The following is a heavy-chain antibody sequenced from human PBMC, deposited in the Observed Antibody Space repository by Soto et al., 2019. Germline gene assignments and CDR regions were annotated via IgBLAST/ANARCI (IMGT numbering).Heavy chain of an antibody. J-gene: IGHJ6*02. D-gene: IGHD5-12*01. V-gene: IGHV4-59*01. Sequence: PSETLSLTCTVSGGSISSYYWSWIRQPPGKGLEWIGYIYYSGSTNYNPSLKSRVTISVDTSKNQFSLKLSSVTAADTAVYYCARTISGYDYNYYYGMDVWGQGTTVT. CDR2: IYYSGST. CDR3: ARTISGYDYNYYYGMDV. CDR1: GGSISSYY.